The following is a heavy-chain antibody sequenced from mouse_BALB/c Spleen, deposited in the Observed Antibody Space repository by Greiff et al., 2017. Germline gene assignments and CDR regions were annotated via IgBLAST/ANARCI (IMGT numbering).Heavy chain of an antibody. CDR2: ISYSGST. CDR1: GYSITSDYA. Sequence: EVQLQESGPGLVKPSQSLSLTCTVTGYSITSDYAWNWIRQFPGNKLEWMGYISYSGSTSYNPSLKSRISITRDTSKNQFFLQLNSVTTEDTATYYCARSGGNYQRYFDVWGAGTTVTVSS. J-gene: IGHJ1*01. CDR3: ARSGGNYQRYFDV. D-gene: IGHD2-1*01. V-gene: IGHV3-2*02.